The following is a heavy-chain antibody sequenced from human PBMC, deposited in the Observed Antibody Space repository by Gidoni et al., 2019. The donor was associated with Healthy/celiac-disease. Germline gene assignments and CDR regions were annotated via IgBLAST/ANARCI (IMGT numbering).Heavy chain of an antibody. CDR1: GYTFTSYD. D-gene: IGHD2-2*02. V-gene: IGHV1-8*01. Sequence: QVQLVQSGAEVKKPGASVKVSCKASGYTFTSYDINWVRQATGQGLEWMGWMNPNSGNTGYAQKFQGRVTMTRNTSISTAYMELSSLRSEDTAVYYCAILDIVVVPAAIGVWFDPWGQGTLVTVSS. J-gene: IGHJ5*02. CDR2: MNPNSGNT. CDR3: AILDIVVVPAAIGVWFDP.